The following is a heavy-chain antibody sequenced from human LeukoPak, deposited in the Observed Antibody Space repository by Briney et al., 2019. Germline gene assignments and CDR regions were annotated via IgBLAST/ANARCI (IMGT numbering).Heavy chain of an antibody. D-gene: IGHD1-7*01. J-gene: IGHJ4*02. CDR3: ASRGHNWNYVVDY. CDR2: IYYSGST. CDR1: GGSISSYY. Sequence: SETLSLTCTVSGGSISSYYWSWIRQPPGKGLEWIGYIYYSGSTNYNPSLKSRVTISVDKSKNQFSLKLSSVTAADTAVYYCASRGHNWNYVVDYWGQGTLVTVSS. V-gene: IGHV4-59*12.